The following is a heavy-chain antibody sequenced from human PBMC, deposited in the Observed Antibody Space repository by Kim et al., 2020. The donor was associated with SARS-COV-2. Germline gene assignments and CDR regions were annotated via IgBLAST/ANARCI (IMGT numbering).Heavy chain of an antibody. CDR2: ISSSGSTI. D-gene: IGHD3-3*01. CDR1: AFTFSSYE. CDR3: ARGGFWSGSYPYYGTDV. J-gene: IGHJ6*01. V-gene: IGHV3-48*03. Sequence: GGSLRLSCAPSAFTFSSYEMMWVRQAPGKGLEWVSYISSSGSTIYYADSVKGRFTVSRDNAKSSLSLKMNSLRAEDTAVYYCARGGFWSGSYPYYGTDVWGQGTTVTVSS.